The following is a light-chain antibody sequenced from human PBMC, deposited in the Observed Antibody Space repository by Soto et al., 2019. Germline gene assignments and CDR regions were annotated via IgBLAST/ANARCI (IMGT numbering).Light chain of an antibody. Sequence: QSALTQPASVSGSPGQSITISCTGTSSDVGAYIFVSWYQQYPGKAPKLMIYDITNRPSGVSNRFSGSKAGNTASLTISGRQAEDEADYYCVSFKTSKSYVFGTGTKVTVL. CDR1: SSDVGAYIF. V-gene: IGLV2-14*01. CDR3: VSFKTSKSYV. CDR2: DIT. J-gene: IGLJ1*01.